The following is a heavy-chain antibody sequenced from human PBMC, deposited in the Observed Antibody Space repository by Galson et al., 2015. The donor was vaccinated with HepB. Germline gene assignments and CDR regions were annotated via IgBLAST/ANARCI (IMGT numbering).Heavy chain of an antibody. D-gene: IGHD4-23*01. Sequence: SVKVSCKASGYTFTSYATHWVRQAPGQRLEWMGWINAGNGNTKYSQKFQGRVTITRDTSASTAYMELSSLRSEDTAVYYCARARASYGGNSGYFDYWGQGTLVTVSS. CDR3: ARARASYGGNSGYFDY. V-gene: IGHV1-3*01. CDR1: GYTFTSYA. J-gene: IGHJ4*02. CDR2: INAGNGNT.